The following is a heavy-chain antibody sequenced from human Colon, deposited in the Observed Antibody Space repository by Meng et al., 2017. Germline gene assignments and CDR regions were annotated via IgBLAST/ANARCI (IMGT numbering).Heavy chain of an antibody. Sequence: QGQVQWWGAGLLQPSEAPSLTCAVYGWSFSGYSWSWIRQPPGKGLEWIGEINHTGNTSYNPSLKSRLTISVDTSKNQFSLNLSSVTAADTALYYCARSVRLGVAGKSGAYWGQGTLVTVSS. CDR1: GWSFSGYS. V-gene: IGHV4-34*01. CDR3: ARSVRLGVAGKSGAY. D-gene: IGHD6-19*01. J-gene: IGHJ4*02. CDR2: INHTGNT.